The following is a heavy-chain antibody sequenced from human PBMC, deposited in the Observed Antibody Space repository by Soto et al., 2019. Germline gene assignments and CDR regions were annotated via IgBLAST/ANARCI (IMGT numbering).Heavy chain of an antibody. CDR1: GFSFSSSV. CDR2: IVVGSGNT. D-gene: IGHD3-16*02. J-gene: IGHJ6*02. Sequence: QIQLVQSGPEVKKPGTSVKVSCKASGFSFSSSVVQWVRQARGQRLGWIGWIVVGSGNTNYAQKFQERVTITRDMSTDTAYMELSSLRFEDTAVYYCAARVSDGFNPYYYYYGMDVWGQGTTVTVSS. V-gene: IGHV1-58*01. CDR3: AARVSDGFNPYYYYYGMDV.